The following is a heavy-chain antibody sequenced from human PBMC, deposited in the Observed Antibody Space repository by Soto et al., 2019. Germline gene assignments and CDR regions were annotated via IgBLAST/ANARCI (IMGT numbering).Heavy chain of an antibody. V-gene: IGHV3-53*01. D-gene: IGHD3-10*01. Sequence: GGSLRLSCAASGFTVSSNYMSWVRQAPGKGLEWVSVIYSGGSTYYADSVKGRFTISSDNSKNTLYLQMNSLRAEDTAVYYCASATYGSGSYRDYWGQGTLVTVSS. CDR2: IYSGGST. CDR1: GFTVSSNY. CDR3: ASATYGSGSYRDY. J-gene: IGHJ4*02.